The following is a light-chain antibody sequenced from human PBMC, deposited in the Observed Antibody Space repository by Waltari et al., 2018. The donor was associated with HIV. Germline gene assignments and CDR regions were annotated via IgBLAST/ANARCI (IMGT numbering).Light chain of an antibody. CDR1: NSDVGAYNH. V-gene: IGLV2-14*01. CDR3: SSYTSSNTLV. CDR2: NVT. Sequence: QSALTQPASVSGSPGQSIAISCTGTNSDVGAYNHVSWYQHHPGKAPKLMIYNVTNRPSGVSDRFSGSKSGHTASLTIIDLQTEDEADYCCSSYTSSNTLVFGTGAKVTVL. J-gene: IGLJ1*01.